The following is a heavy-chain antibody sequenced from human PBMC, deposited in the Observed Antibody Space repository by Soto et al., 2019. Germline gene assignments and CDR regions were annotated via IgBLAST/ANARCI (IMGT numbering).Heavy chain of an antibody. J-gene: IGHJ4*02. V-gene: IGHV3-49*04. CDR1: GCTFGDYA. CDR3: TRDFGVVINFDY. D-gene: IGHD3-3*01. Sequence: GSLLLSCTASGCTFGDYAMSWVRQAPGKGLEWVGFIRSKAYGGTTEYAASVKGRFTISRDDSKSIAYLQMNSLKTEDTAVYYCTRDFGVVINFDYWGQGTLVTVYS. CDR2: IRSKAYGGTT.